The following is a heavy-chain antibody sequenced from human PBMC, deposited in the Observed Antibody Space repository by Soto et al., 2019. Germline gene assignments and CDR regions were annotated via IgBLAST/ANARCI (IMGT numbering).Heavy chain of an antibody. Sequence: QVQLQESGPGLVKPSETLSLTCSVSGGSLSDHYWTWIRQSPGKALEWIGCIYYRGGTYYNPSLKSRVTISVDTSKSQFSLRLSSVTAADTAVYYCARMRPTGWHDYYFYGMDVWGQGTTVTVSS. D-gene: IGHD6-19*01. CDR1: GGSLSDHY. J-gene: IGHJ6*02. CDR2: IYYRGGT. CDR3: ARMRPTGWHDYYFYGMDV. V-gene: IGHV4-59*11.